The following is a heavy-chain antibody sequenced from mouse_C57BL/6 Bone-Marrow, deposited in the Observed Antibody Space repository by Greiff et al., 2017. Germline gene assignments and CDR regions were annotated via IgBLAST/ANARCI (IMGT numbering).Heavy chain of an antibody. CDR3: TRCYYGSSWYFDV. D-gene: IGHD1-1*01. Sequence: EVQLQQSGTVLARPGASVKMSCKTSGYTFTSYWMHWVKQRPGQGLEWIGAIYPGNSDTSYNQKFKGKAKLTAVTSASTAYMELSSLTNEDSAVYYCTRCYYGSSWYFDVWGTGTTVTVSS. CDR1: GYTFTSYW. V-gene: IGHV1-5*01. CDR2: IYPGNSDT. J-gene: IGHJ1*03.